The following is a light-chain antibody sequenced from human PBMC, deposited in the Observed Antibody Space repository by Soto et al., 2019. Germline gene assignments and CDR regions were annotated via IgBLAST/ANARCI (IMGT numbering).Light chain of an antibody. V-gene: IGKV3-15*01. J-gene: IGKJ1*01. CDR3: LHYNNWSPV. CDR1: QSVSSN. Sequence: EIVMTQYPATLSVSPGERATLSCRASQSVSSNLAWYQQKPGQAPRLLIFGASTRATGIPARFIGSGSATEFTLTISSLQSEDFAIYYCLHYNNWSPVFGQGTKVELK. CDR2: GAS.